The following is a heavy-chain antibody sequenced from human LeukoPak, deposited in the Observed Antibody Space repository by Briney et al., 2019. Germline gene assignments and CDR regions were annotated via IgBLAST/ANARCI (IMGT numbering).Heavy chain of an antibody. J-gene: IGHJ4*02. V-gene: IGHV3-7*01. Sequence: TGGSLRLSCAASGITFSSYWMSWVRQAPGKGLEWVANIKQDGSEKYYVDSVKGRFTISRDNAKNSLYLQMNSLRAEDTAVYYCARLARDFWSGYPNYFDYWGQGTLVTVSS. CDR3: ARLARDFWSGYPNYFDY. CDR1: GITFSSYW. D-gene: IGHD3-3*01. CDR2: IKQDGSEK.